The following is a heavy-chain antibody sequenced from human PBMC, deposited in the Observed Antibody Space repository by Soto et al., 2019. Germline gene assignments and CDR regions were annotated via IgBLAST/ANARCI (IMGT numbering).Heavy chain of an antibody. CDR1: GFTVSSNY. J-gene: IGHJ6*02. D-gene: IGHD6-6*01. CDR2: IYSGGST. V-gene: IGHV3-53*01. Sequence: EVQLVESGGGLIQPGGSLRLSCAAFGFTVSSNYMSWVRQAPGKGLEWVSVIYSGGSTYYADSVKGRFTISRDNSKNTLYIQMKSLRAEDTAVYYCARDKKQLGNYYYYGMDVWGQGTTVTVSS. CDR3: ARDKKQLGNYYYYGMDV.